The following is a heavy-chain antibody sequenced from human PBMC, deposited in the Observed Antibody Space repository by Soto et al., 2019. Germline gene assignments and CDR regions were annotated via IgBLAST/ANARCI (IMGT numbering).Heavy chain of an antibody. Sequence: QVQLVESGGGLVKPGGSLRLSCAASGFTFSDYYMSWIRQAPGKGLEWVSYISSSGSTIYYADPVKGRFTISRDNAKNSLYLQMNSLRADDTAVYYCARVERGITIFGVLIPPFDYWGQGTLVTVSS. J-gene: IGHJ4*02. V-gene: IGHV3-11*01. D-gene: IGHD3-3*01. CDR1: GFTFSDYY. CDR2: ISSSGSTI. CDR3: ARVERGITIFGVLIPPFDY.